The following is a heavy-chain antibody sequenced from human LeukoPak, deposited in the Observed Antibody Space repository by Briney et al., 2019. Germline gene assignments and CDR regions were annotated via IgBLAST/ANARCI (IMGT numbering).Heavy chain of an antibody. D-gene: IGHD3-22*01. CDR3: AKDGAVVSYFDY. CDR1: GFTFSRHW. J-gene: IGHJ4*02. Sequence: GGSLRLSCTASGFTFSRHWISWVRQTPGKGLEWVANIKEDGSEQYYVDSVKGRFTMSRDNAKSSLYLQMNSLRAEDTAVYYCAKDGAVVSYFDYWGQGTLVTVSS. V-gene: IGHV3-7*03. CDR2: IKEDGSEQ.